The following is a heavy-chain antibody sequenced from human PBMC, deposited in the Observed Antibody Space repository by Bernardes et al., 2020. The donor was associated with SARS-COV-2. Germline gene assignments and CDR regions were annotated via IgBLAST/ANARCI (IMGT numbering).Heavy chain of an antibody. CDR3: AHRLDWSDYGFDY. V-gene: IGHV2-5*02. CDR2: IYLDDDK. D-gene: IGHD4-17*01. J-gene: IGHJ4*02. CDR1: GFSLRPSGVA. Sequence: SAITLSKPTHTLTLTCIFSGFSLRPSGVAVGWIRQPPGKALEWLSPIYLDDDKRFSPSLKSRLTITKGTSENRVVLTMTNMDPVDTATYYCAHRLDWSDYGFDYWGQGTLVTVSS.